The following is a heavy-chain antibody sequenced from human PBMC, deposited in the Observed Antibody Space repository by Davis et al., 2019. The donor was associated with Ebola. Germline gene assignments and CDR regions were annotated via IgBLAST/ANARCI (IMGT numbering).Heavy chain of an antibody. CDR1: GFIFSTYN. V-gene: IGHV3-48*02. Sequence: GGSLRLSCAASGFIFSTYNMNWVRQAPGRGLEWVSYISSGSGVTTYYADSVRGRFTISRDNAKNSLYLQMNSLRDEDTAVYYCARSSGYGLYWGQGTLVTASS. D-gene: IGHD5-12*01. J-gene: IGHJ4*02. CDR2: ISSGSGVTT. CDR3: ARSSGYGLY.